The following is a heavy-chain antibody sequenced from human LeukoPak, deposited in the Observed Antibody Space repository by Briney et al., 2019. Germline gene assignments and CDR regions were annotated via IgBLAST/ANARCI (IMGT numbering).Heavy chain of an antibody. J-gene: IGHJ6*03. CDR3: ASDEWSGYSPGYMDV. CDR2: IRYDGSNK. D-gene: IGHD3-3*01. Sequence: YPGGSLRLSCAASGFTFSSYGMPWVRQAPGKGLEWGAFIRYDGSNKYYADSVKGRFTISRDNTKNTLYLQMNSLRAEDTAVYYCASDEWSGYSPGYMDVWGKGTTVTVSS. CDR1: GFTFSSYG. V-gene: IGHV3-30*02.